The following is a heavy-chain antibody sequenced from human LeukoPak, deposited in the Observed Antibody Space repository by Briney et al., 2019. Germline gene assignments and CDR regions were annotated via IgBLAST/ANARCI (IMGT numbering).Heavy chain of an antibody. CDR1: GGTFSSYA. V-gene: IGHV1-69*04. J-gene: IGHJ4*02. CDR2: IIPILGIA. D-gene: IGHD3-22*01. Sequence: GASVKVSCKASGGTFSSYAISWVRQAPGQGLEWMGRIIPILGIANYAQKFQGRVTITADKSTSTAYMELSSLRSEDTAVYYCARHRHRNYYDSSGYVIDYWGQGTLVTVSS. CDR3: ARHRHRNYYDSSGYVIDY.